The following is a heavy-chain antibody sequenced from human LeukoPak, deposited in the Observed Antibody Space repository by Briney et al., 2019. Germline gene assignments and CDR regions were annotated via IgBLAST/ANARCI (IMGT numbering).Heavy chain of an antibody. V-gene: IGHV3-23*01. CDR3: AREKTGAGLDY. CDR2: ITGSGTST. J-gene: IGHJ4*02. Sequence: GGSLRLSCVASGFIFRSYARSWVRQAPGKGLEWVSGITGSGTSTYYADSVKGRFTISRDNSKNTLYLQMNSLRAEDTAVYYCAREKTGAGLDYWGQGTLVTVSS. CDR1: GFIFRSYA.